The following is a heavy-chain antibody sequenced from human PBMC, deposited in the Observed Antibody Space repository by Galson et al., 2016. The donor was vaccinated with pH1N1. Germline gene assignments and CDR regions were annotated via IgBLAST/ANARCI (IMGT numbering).Heavy chain of an antibody. V-gene: IGHV3-30*18. CDR3: VKVVRGSSWPSFDY. CDR2: ISYDGSNK. J-gene: IGHJ4*02. D-gene: IGHD6-13*01. CDR1: GFTFSSYG. Sequence: SLRLSCAASGFTFSSYGFHWVRQAPGKGLEWVAVISYDGSNKYYADSVKGRFTISRDNSKNTLYLQMNSLRAEDTAVYYCVKVVRGSSWPSFDYWGQGTLATVSS.